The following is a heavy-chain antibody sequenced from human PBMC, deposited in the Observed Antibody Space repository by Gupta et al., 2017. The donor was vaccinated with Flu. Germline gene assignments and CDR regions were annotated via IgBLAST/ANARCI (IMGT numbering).Heavy chain of an antibody. CDR1: YA. J-gene: IGHJ4*02. CDR3: ARVLDYGDYGIPGFDY. Sequence: YAISWVRQAPGQGLEWMGGIIPIFGTANYAQKFQGRVTITADESTSTAYMELSSMRSEDTAVYYCARVLDYGDYGIPGFDYWGQGTLVTVSS. V-gene: IGHV1-69*01. CDR2: IIPIFGTA. D-gene: IGHD4-17*01.